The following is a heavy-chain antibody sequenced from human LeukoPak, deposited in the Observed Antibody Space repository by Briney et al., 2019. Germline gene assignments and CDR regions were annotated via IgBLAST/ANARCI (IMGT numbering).Heavy chain of an antibody. V-gene: IGHV4-59*13. CDR3: ARNIWFGESADAFDI. D-gene: IGHD3-10*01. J-gene: IGHJ3*02. CDR2: IYYSGST. Sequence: SETLSLTCTVSGGSISSYYWSWIRQPPGKGLEWIGYIYYSGSTYYNPSLKRRVTISVHTSKNQFSLKLSSVTAADTAVYYCARNIWFGESADAFDIWGQGTMVTVSS. CDR1: GGSISSYY.